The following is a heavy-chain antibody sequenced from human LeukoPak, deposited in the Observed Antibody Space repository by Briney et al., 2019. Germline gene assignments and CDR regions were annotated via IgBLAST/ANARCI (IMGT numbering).Heavy chain of an antibody. V-gene: IGHV3-7*01. CDR3: ARDRPITVSGVVILP. Sequence: GGPLRLSCAASELTFSGYWMKWVRQAPGKGLQWVGNIRQDGGQTHYSDSVKGRFTISRDNAKKSVYLQMTSLRGDDTAVYYCARDRPITVSGVVILPWGQGTLVTVSS. J-gene: IGHJ5*02. CDR2: IRQDGGQT. D-gene: IGHD3-3*01. CDR1: ELTFSGYW.